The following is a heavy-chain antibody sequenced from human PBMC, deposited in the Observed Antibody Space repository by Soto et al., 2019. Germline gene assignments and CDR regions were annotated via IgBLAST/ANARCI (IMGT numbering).Heavy chain of an antibody. V-gene: IGHV3-7*01. D-gene: IGHD6-19*01. Sequence: GSLRLSCAASGFTFSSYWMSWVRQAPGKGLEWVANIKQDGSEKYYVDSVKGRFTISRDNAKNSLYLQMNSLRAEDTAVYYCARHIAVAAPRYAFDYWGQGTLVTVSS. CDR3: ARHIAVAAPRYAFDY. J-gene: IGHJ4*02. CDR1: GFTFSSYW. CDR2: IKQDGSEK.